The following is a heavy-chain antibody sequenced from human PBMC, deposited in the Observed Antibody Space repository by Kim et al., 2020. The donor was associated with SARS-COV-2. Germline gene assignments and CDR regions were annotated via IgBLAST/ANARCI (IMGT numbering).Heavy chain of an antibody. J-gene: IGHJ4*02. CDR3: ARLAHGRFDS. V-gene: IGHV4-59*08. D-gene: IGHD5-12*01. CDR2: GST. Sequence: GSTNIDPSLKSRVTLSVDTSKDQLSLHLTSVTAADTAVYYCARLAHGRFDSWGQGALVPVSS.